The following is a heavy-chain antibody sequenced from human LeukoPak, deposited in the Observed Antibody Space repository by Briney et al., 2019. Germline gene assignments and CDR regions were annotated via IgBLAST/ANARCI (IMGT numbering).Heavy chain of an antibody. V-gene: IGHV4-61*08. D-gene: IGHD5-18*01. CDR3: ARGGYNYGHWNFDL. CDR1: GGSVSSGGYS. Sequence: KPSETLSLTCTVSGGSVSSGGYSWNWIRQPPGKTLEWIGYIYYSGSTNYSPSLKSRVTISVDTSKNQFSLHLRSLTAADTAAYYCARGGYNYGHWNFDLWGRGPLVTVSS. J-gene: IGHJ2*01. CDR2: IYYSGST.